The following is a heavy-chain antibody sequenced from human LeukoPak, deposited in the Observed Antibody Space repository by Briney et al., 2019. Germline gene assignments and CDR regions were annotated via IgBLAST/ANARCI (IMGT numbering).Heavy chain of an antibody. J-gene: IGHJ2*01. D-gene: IGHD6-19*01. CDR3: ARDPAVAYYWYLDL. V-gene: IGHV4-61*02. CDR1: GGSISSGSYY. CDR2: IYTSGGT. Sequence: SATLSLTCNVSGGSISSGSYYWSWIRPPAGKGLEWIGRIYTSGGTNSNPFLKSRFPIPVDTSRKQFSLKLSSVTAADTAVYYCARDPAVAYYWYLDLWGRGTLVTVSS.